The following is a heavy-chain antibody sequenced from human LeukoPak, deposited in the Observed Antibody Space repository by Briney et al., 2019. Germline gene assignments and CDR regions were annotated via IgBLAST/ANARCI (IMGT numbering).Heavy chain of an antibody. J-gene: IGHJ4*02. CDR2: ISGSGGST. V-gene: IGHV3-23*01. CDR3: AKDLSTYYDILTGYYSRPPFSY. CDR1: GFTFSSYA. D-gene: IGHD3-9*01. Sequence: PGGSLRLSCAVSGFTFSSYAMSWVRQAPGKGLEWVSAISGSGGSTYYADSVKGRFTISRDNSKNTLYLQMNSLRAEDTAVYYCAKDLSTYYDILTGYYSRPPFSYWGQGTLVTVSS.